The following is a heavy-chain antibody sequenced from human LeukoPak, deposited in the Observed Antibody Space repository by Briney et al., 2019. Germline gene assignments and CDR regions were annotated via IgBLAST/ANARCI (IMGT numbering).Heavy chain of an antibody. J-gene: IGHJ4*02. CDR2: ISPDGSYT. CDR1: GFTFSSSW. CDR3: VRDLSFSPDS. V-gene: IGHV3-74*01. Sequence: GGSLRLSCAASGFTFSSSWMHWVRQVPGKGLVWVSHISPDGSYTDYADFVKGRFIISRDNAKNTMSLQMNSLRAEDTAVYYCVRDLSFSPDSWGQGTLVSVSS.